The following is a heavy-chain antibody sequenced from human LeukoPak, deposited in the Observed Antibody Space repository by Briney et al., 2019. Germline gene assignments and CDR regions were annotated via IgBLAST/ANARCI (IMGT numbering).Heavy chain of an antibody. CDR3: ARRGYFYYYYMDV. Sequence: SETLSLTCAVYGASFSGYYWSWIRQPPGKGLEWIGAINHSGSTNYNPPLKSRGTISVDTSQNQFSLRLGAVTAADTAVYYCARRGYFYYYYMDVWGKGTTVTISS. CDR1: GASFSGYY. D-gene: IGHD3-10*01. J-gene: IGHJ6*03. CDR2: INHSGST. V-gene: IGHV4-34*01.